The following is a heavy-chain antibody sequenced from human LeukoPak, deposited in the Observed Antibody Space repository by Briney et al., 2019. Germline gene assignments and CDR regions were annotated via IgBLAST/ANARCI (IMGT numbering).Heavy chain of an antibody. CDR3: AKDFVRYNIQFDY. CDR1: GLSFSFYA. Sequence: GGSLRLSCAASGLSFSFYAMSWVRQAPGKGLEWVSSISGGGAGTYYADSVRGRFTISRDNSKNTLYLQMNSLRAEDTALYYCAKDFVRYNIQFDYWGQGTLVTVSS. V-gene: IGHV3-23*01. D-gene: IGHD1-1*01. CDR2: ISGGGAGT. J-gene: IGHJ4*02.